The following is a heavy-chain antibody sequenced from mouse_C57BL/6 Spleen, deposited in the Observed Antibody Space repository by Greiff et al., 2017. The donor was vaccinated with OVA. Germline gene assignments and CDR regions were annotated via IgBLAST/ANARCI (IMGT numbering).Heavy chain of an antibody. V-gene: IGHV1-64*01. CDR1: GYTFTSYW. CDR2: IHPNSGST. D-gene: IGHD2-1*01. Sequence: QVQLQQPGAELVKPGASVKLSCKASGYTFTSYWMHWVKQRPGQGLEWIGMIHPNSGSTNYNEKFKSKATLTVDTSSNTAYLQLSSLTSEDTAVYYCARSGGYGNYLYWYFDVWGTGTTVTVSS. J-gene: IGHJ1*03. CDR3: ARSGGYGNYLYWYFDV.